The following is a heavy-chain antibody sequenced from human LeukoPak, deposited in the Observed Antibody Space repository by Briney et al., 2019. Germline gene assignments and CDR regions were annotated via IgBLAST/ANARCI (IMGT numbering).Heavy chain of an antibody. J-gene: IGHJ5*02. V-gene: IGHV3-7*02. Sequence: GGSLRLSCVASTFSFSNYWMSWLRQAPGKGLEWVANIKQDGSEKHYVDSVKGRFTIFRDNTRNSLFLQMNTLTNEDTAVYYCARVWLGSFDPWGQGTLVTVSS. CDR2: IKQDGSEK. D-gene: IGHD2-21*01. CDR1: TFSFSNYW. CDR3: ARVWLGSFDP.